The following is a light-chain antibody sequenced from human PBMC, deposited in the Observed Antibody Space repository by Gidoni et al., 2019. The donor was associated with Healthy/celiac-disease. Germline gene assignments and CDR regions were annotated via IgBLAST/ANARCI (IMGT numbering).Light chain of an antibody. CDR3: QQSYSTPLT. CDR1: QSISRD. J-gene: IGKJ3*01. CDR2: AAS. V-gene: IGKV1-39*01. Sequence: DIHMTQSPSPLSASVGDRVTITCRASQSISRDLNWYQQKPGKAPKLLIYAASSLQRGVPSRFSGSGSGTDFTLTISSLQPEDFATYYCQQSYSTPLTFGPGTKVDIK.